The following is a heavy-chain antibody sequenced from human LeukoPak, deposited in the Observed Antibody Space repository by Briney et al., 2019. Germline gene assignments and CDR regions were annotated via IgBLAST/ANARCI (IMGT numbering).Heavy chain of an antibody. V-gene: IGHV3-23*01. CDR2: VSGSGGGT. CDR3: ARVWRGNTYGPGDY. D-gene: IGHD5-18*01. J-gene: IGHJ4*02. Sequence: GGSLRLSCAASGFTFSTYAMSWVRQAPGEGLEWVSGVSGSGGGTHYADSVKGRFTVSRDNSKNTLHLQMSSLRVEDTAVYYCARVWRGNTYGPGDYWGQGTLVTVSS. CDR1: GFTFSTYA.